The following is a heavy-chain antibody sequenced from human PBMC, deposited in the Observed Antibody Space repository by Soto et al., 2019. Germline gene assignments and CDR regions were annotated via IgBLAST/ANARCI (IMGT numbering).Heavy chain of an antibody. CDR3: ARDPRGSYGIMYYFDY. D-gene: IGHD3-10*01. CDR2: ISSSSTYI. Sequence: GGSLRLSCAASGFTFSSYSMNWVRQAPGKGLEWVSSISSSSTYIYYADSVKGRFTISRDNAKNSLNLQMNSLRDEDTAVYYCARDPRGSYGIMYYFDYWGQGTLVTVSS. J-gene: IGHJ4*02. CDR1: GFTFSSYS. V-gene: IGHV3-21*01.